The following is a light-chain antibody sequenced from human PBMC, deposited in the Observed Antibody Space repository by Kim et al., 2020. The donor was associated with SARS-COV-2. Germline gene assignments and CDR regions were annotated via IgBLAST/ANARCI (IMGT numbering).Light chain of an antibody. J-gene: IGLJ2*01. CDR1: SLRSYY. CDR2: GKN. Sequence: SSELTQDPAVSVALGQTVRITCQGDSLRSYYAIWYQQKPGQAPILVIYGKNNRPSGIPDRFSGSSSGNTASLTITGTQAGDEADYYCNSRDSNDNVVFGGGTQLTVL. V-gene: IGLV3-19*01. CDR3: NSRDSNDNVV.